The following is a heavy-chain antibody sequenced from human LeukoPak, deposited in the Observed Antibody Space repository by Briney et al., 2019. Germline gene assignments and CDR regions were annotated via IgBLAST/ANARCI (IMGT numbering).Heavy chain of an antibody. CDR2: ISHDGDHK. D-gene: IGHD3-3*01. CDR1: GFTFSSYG. J-gene: IGHJ1*01. V-gene: IGHV3-30*19. Sequence: GGSLRLSCAASGFTFSSYGMHWVRQAPGTGLEWVAVISHDGDHKYHADSVKGRFTISRDNSKNTLYLQMNSLRAEDTAVYYCAKDQYMTIPSPAGAEYFQHWGQGTLVTVSS. CDR3: AKDQYMTIPSPAGAEYFQH.